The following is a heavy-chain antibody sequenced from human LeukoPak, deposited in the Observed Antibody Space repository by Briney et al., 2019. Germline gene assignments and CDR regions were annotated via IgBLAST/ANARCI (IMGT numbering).Heavy chain of an antibody. V-gene: IGHV3-7*01. CDR3: ARDIVWGESASISQP. D-gene: IGHD3-16*01. J-gene: IGHJ1*01. CDR2: IDEYGSRR. Sequence: GGSLRLSCATSGFSFGAYWMTWVRQAPGKGLEWVANIDEYGSRRNYVDSVKGRFTISRDNAENSLYLQMNSLRAEDTAVYYCARDIVWGESASISQPWGQGNLDTVSS. CDR1: GFSFGAYW.